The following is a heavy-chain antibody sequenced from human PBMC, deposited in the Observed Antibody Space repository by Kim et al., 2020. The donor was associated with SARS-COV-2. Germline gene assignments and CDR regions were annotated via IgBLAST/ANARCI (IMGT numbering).Heavy chain of an antibody. Sequence: GGSLRLSCADSGFTFSSHTMNWVRQAPGKGPEWVSYINSRGTNMYYADSVKGRFTISRDNAKNSLFLQMDSLRAEDTAVYYCAREFGVVNNFDYWGQGTLVTVS. J-gene: IGHJ4*02. CDR2: INSRGTNM. CDR1: GFTFSSHT. D-gene: IGHD3-3*01. CDR3: AREFGVVNNFDY. V-gene: IGHV3-21*01.